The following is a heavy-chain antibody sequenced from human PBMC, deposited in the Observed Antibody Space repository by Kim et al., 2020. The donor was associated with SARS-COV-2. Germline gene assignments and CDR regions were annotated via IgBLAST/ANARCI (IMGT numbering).Heavy chain of an antibody. D-gene: IGHD1-26*01. CDR3: ARCTTKWGYYYYGMDV. CDR2: INTNTGNP. V-gene: IGHV7-4-1*02. Sequence: ASVKVSCKASGYTFTSYAMNWVRQAPGQGLEWMGWINTNTGNPTYAQGFTGRFVFSLDTSVSTAYLQISSLKAEDTAVYYCARCTTKWGYYYYGMDVWGQGTTVTVSS. J-gene: IGHJ6*02. CDR1: GYTFTSYA.